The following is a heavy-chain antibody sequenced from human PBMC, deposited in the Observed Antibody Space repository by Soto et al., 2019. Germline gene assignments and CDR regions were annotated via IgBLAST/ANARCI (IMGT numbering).Heavy chain of an antibody. CDR1: GYTFTGYY. D-gene: IGHD4-4*01. J-gene: IGHJ4*02. Sequence: GASVKVSCKASGYTFTGYYIHWVRQAPGQGLEWMGWINPNSGVTNHARKFQGRVTMTRDTSISTAYMELSGLRSDDTAVYYCAGFGDLRDDYSHYYFDYWGQGTLVTVSS. V-gene: IGHV1-2*02. CDR2: INPNSGVT. CDR3: AGFGDLRDDYSHYYFDY.